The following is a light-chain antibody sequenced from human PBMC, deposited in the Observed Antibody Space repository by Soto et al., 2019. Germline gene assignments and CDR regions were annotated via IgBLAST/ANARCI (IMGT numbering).Light chain of an antibody. CDR3: QQYNDWHPQLT. V-gene: IGKV3-15*01. CDR1: QTVSSK. J-gene: IGKJ4*01. Sequence: EIVMTQSPATLSVSVGERATLSCRASQTVSSKLAWYQQKPGQAPRLLIYGASTRATGNPARFTGSGSGTEFPLTISSLQSEDFAVYYCQQYNDWHPQLTFGGGTKVEFK. CDR2: GAS.